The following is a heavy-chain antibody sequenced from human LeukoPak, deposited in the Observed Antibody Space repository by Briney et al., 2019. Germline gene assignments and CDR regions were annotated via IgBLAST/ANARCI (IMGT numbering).Heavy chain of an antibody. Sequence: GGSLRLSCAASGFTFSSYGMSGVRQAPGKGLEWVSAISGSAVSTYYADSVKGRFTISRDNSKNTLYLQMNSLRVEDTAVYYCAKAVPKAVVTPSFDYWGQGTLVTVSS. CDR2: ISGSAVST. CDR3: AKAVPKAVVTPSFDY. V-gene: IGHV3-23*01. D-gene: IGHD4-23*01. CDR1: GFTFSSYG. J-gene: IGHJ4*02.